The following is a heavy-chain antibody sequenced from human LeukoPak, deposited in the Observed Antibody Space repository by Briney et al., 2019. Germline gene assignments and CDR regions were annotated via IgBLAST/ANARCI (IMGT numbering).Heavy chain of an antibody. Sequence: SGTLSLTCAASGGSISSSNWWSWVRQPPGKGLEWIGEIYHSGSTNYNPSLKSRVTISVDKSKNQFSLKLSSVTAADTAVYYCARIYCSGGSCYHIDYWGQGTLVTVSS. V-gene: IGHV4-4*02. CDR1: GGSISSSNW. D-gene: IGHD2-15*01. J-gene: IGHJ4*02. CDR3: ARIYCSGGSCYHIDY. CDR2: IYHSGST.